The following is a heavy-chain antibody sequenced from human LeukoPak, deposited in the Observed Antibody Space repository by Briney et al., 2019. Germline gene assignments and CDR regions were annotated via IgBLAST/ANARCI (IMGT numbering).Heavy chain of an antibody. J-gene: IGHJ3*02. CDR1: GFTFSSYD. CDR2: ISTAGDP. Sequence: GRSLRLSCAASGFTFSSYDMHWVRQDKGKGLEWVSAISTAGDPYYLGSVKGRFTISRENAKNSFYLQMNSLRAGDTAVYYCAGQARPGAAEGAFDIWGQGTMVTVSS. CDR3: AGQARPGAAEGAFDI. D-gene: IGHD2-2*01. V-gene: IGHV3-13*05.